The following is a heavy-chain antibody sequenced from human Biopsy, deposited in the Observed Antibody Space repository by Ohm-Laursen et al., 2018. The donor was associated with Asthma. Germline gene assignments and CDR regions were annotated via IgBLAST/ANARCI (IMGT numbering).Heavy chain of an antibody. J-gene: IGHJ6*02. V-gene: IGHV4-39*01. CDR2: IYYSGTT. CDR3: VRGSSSWHHGPFHYYYGLDV. Sequence: GTLSLTWSLSSGSGGYMRSGNYYWGWIRQPPGKGLEWIGSIYYSGTTYYNPSLESRVTVPADTSKNQFSLKLTSVTAADTAVYYCVRGSSSWHHGPFHYYYGLDVWGQGTTATVSS. CDR1: SGSGGYMRSGNYY. D-gene: IGHD6-13*01.